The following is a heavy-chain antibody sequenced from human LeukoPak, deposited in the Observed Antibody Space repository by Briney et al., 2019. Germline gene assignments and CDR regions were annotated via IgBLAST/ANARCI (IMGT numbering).Heavy chain of an antibody. CDR1: GYSINSGYY. CDR3: ARAWVTTRGWFDP. J-gene: IGHJ5*02. Sequence: SETLSLTCTVSGYSINSGYYWGWIRQPPGKGLEWIGSIYHSGSTYYNPSLKSRVTMSVDTSKNQFSLKLSSVTAADTAVYYCARAWVTTRGWFDPWGQGTLVTVSS. CDR2: IYHSGST. D-gene: IGHD4-17*01. V-gene: IGHV4-38-2*02.